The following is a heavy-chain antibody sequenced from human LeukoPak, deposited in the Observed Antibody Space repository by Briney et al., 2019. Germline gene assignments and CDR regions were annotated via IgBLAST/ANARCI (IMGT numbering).Heavy chain of an antibody. Sequence: SETLSLTCAVSGGSISSSNWWSWVRQPPGKGLEWIGEIYHSGGTNYNPSLKSRVTISVDTSKNQFSLKLNSVTAADTAVYYCARVRYCSTNRCYDREFDNWGQGTLVTVSS. D-gene: IGHD2-2*01. J-gene: IGHJ4*02. CDR1: GGSISSSNW. CDR2: IYHSGGT. CDR3: ARVRYCSTNRCYDREFDN. V-gene: IGHV4-4*02.